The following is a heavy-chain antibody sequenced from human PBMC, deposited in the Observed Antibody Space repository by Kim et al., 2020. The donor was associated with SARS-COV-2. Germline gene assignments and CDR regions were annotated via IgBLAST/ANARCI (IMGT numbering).Heavy chain of an antibody. D-gene: IGHD6-19*01. V-gene: IGHV1-3*04. Sequence: ASVKVSCKTSGYTFTHSAIHWVRQAPGQRLEWMGWINTGNGNTNHSQKFQGRVTITSDTSATTAYMDLSSLKSEDTAIYYCASGPGIAVSGLDLWAQGIL. CDR3: ASGPGIAVSGLDL. J-gene: IGHJ4*02. CDR2: INTGNGNT. CDR1: GYTFTHSA.